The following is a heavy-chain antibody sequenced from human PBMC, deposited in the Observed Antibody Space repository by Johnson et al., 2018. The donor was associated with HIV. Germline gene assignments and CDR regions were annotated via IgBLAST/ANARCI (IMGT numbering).Heavy chain of an antibody. J-gene: IGHJ3*02. CDR3: ARGGAYCGGDCYHAFDI. CDR1: GFTFSDYY. Sequence: VQLVESGGGLVKPGGSLRLSCAASGFTFSDYYMSWIRQAPGKGLEWVSGINWHGGSTGYADSVKGRFTISRDNAKNSLYVQMNSLRAEDTALYYCARGGAYCGGDCYHAFDIWGQGTMVTVSS. D-gene: IGHD2-21*02. V-gene: IGHV3-20*04. CDR2: INWHGGST.